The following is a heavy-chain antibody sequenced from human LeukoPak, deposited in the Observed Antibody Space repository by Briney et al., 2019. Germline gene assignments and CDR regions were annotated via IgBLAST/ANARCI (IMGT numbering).Heavy chain of an antibody. CDR1: GFTFSSYS. Sequence: PGGSLRLSCAASGFTFSSYSMNWVRQAPGKGLEWVSSISSSSSYIYYADSVKGRFTIFRDNAKNSLYLQMNSLRAEDTAVYYCARDLETDIVVVPAAPMGTTGWGQGTLVTVSS. J-gene: IGHJ4*02. V-gene: IGHV3-21*01. CDR2: ISSSSSYI. D-gene: IGHD2-2*01. CDR3: ARDLETDIVVVPAAPMGTTG.